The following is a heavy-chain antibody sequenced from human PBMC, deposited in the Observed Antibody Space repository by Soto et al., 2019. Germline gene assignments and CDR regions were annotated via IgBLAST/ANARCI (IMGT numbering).Heavy chain of an antibody. V-gene: IGHV5-51*01. CDR1: GYNFAGYW. J-gene: IGHJ4*02. CDR3: ARGGVSTRTVDY. Sequence: GESLKISCKGSGYNFAGYWIAWVRQMPGKGLELMGIIYPSDSDTRYRPSFQGQVTISADKSSSSAYLQWSSLRASDTAMYYCARGGVSTRTVDYWGQRTPVTVSS. D-gene: IGHD3-3*01. CDR2: IYPSDSDT.